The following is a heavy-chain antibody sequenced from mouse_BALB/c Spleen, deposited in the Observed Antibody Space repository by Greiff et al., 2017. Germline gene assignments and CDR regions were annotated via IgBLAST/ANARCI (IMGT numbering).Heavy chain of an antibody. D-gene: IGHD1-1*01. CDR3: ARPGTTGVSFAY. CDR2: ISTYYGDA. Sequence: QVQLQQSGAELVRPGVSVKISCKGSGYTFTDYAMHWVKQSHAKSLEWIGVISTYYGDASYNQKFKGKATMTVDKSSSTAYMELARLTSEDSAIYYCARPGTTGVSFAYWGQGTLVTVSA. V-gene: IGHV1S137*01. J-gene: IGHJ3*01. CDR1: GYTFTDYA.